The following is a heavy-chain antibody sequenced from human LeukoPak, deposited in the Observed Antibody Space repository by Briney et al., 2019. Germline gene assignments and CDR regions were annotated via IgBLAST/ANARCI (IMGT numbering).Heavy chain of an antibody. V-gene: IGHV1-69*05. J-gene: IGHJ4*02. Sequence: GASVKVSCTASGGTFSCYAISWVRQAPGPGKAWMGGIFPIFGTANYAQKFQGRVTITTDESTSTAYMELSSLRSEDTAVYYCASLYYDSSGYYYYYFDYWGQGTLVTVSS. CDR1: GGTFSCYA. CDR3: ASLYYDSSGYYYYYFDY. CDR2: IFPIFGTA. D-gene: IGHD3-22*01.